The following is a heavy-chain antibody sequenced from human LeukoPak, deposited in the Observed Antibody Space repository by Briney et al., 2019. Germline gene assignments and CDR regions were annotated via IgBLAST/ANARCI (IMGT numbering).Heavy chain of an antibody. Sequence: ASVKVSCKASGYTFTSYYMHWVRQAPGQGLEWMGIINPSGGSTSYAQKFQGRVTMTRNTSISTAYMELSSLRSEDTAVYYCARGTTVTTLVDYWGQGTLVTVSS. CDR2: INPSGGST. CDR1: GYTFTSYY. CDR3: ARGTTVTTLVDY. V-gene: IGHV1-46*01. J-gene: IGHJ4*02. D-gene: IGHD4-17*01.